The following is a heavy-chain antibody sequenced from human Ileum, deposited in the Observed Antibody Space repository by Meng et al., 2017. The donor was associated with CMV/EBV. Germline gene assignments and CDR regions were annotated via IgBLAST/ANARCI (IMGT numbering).Heavy chain of an antibody. CDR2: IASDGTT. J-gene: IGHJ4*02. D-gene: IGHD2-2*01. CDR3: AKELGPVGTPYFDY. V-gene: IGHV3-23*01. CDR1: GFTFSSYA. Sequence: GGSLRLSCAASGFTFSSYAMSWVRQAPGKGLEWVSGIASDGTTFYSHSVSGRFTFSRDNFKNTLHLQMGRLKAEDTAVYYCAKELGPVGTPYFDYWGQGTLVTVSS.